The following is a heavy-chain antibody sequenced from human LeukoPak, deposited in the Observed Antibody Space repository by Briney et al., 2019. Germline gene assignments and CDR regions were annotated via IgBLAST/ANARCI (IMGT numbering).Heavy chain of an antibody. CDR2: ISSSSSYI. D-gene: IGHD6-13*01. J-gene: IGHJ4*02. CDR3: ARAVAAAGDIDY. CDR1: GFTFSSYS. Sequence: GGSLRLSCAASGFTFSSYSMNWVRQAPGKGLEWVSSISSSSSYIYYADSVKGRFTISRDNAKNSLYLQMNSLRAEDTAVYYCARAVAAAGDIDYWGQGTLVTVSS. V-gene: IGHV3-21*01.